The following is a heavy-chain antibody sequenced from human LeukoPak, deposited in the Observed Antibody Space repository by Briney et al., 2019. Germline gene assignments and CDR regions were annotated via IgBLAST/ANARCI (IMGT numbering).Heavy chain of an antibody. Sequence: PGRSLRLSCAASGFTFSSYGMHWVRQAPGKGLEWVAVISYDGSNKYYADSVKGRFTISRDNSKNTLYLQMNSLRAEDTAVYYCARAGSGWPYYYYGMDVWGQGTTVTVSS. CDR3: ARAGSGWPYYYYGMDV. J-gene: IGHJ6*02. CDR2: ISYDGSNK. D-gene: IGHD6-19*01. V-gene: IGHV3-30*03. CDR1: GFTFSSYG.